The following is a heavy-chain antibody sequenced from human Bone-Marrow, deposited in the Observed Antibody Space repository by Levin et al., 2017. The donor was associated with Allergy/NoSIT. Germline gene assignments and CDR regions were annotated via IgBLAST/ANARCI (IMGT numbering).Heavy chain of an antibody. CDR3: AKETVLMNSGGSPYYFDY. D-gene: IGHD2-8*01. CDR1: GFTIGSYG. Sequence: PGGSLRLSCAASGFTIGSYGMNWVRQAPGKGLEWVSAISGGGSSTYFADSVKGRFTLSRDTSKNTVYLQMNTLRAEDTAVYYCAKETVLMNSGGSPYYFDYWGQGTLVTVSS. V-gene: IGHV3-23*01. CDR2: ISGGGSST. J-gene: IGHJ4*02.